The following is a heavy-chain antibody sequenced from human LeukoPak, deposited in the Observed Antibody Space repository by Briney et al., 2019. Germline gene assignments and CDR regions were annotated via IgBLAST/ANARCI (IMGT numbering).Heavy chain of an antibody. V-gene: IGHV4-39*01. J-gene: IGHJ4*02. D-gene: IGHD4-23*01. CDR3: AKHDGRSGGTMGALDS. Sequence: PSETVSLTCTVSGASISSGSHHWGWFRQSPGKGLEWIGSIYYSRTTYYNPSLNSRVTIYVVTFKNQVSLQLNSVTAADTAVYYCAKHDGRSGGTMGALDSWGQGSLVTVSS. CDR2: IYYSRTT. CDR1: GASISSGSHH.